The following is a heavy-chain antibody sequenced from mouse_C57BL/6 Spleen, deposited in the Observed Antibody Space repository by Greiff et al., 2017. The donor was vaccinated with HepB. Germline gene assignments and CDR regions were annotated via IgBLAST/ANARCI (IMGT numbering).Heavy chain of an antibody. J-gene: IGHJ1*03. V-gene: IGHV5-17*01. CDR2: ISSGSSTI. Sequence: EVQLKESGGGLVKPGGSLKLSCAASGFTFSDYGMHWVRQAPEKGLEWVAYISSGSSTIYYADTVKGRFTISRDNAKNTLFLQMTSLRSEDTAMYYCARKVYGSSKGYFDVWGTGTTVTVSS. CDR3: ARKVYGSSKGYFDV. D-gene: IGHD1-1*01. CDR1: GFTFSDYG.